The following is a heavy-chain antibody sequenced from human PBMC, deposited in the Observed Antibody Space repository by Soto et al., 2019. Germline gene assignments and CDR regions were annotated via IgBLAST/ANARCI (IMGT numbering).Heavy chain of an antibody. D-gene: IGHD2-8*01. V-gene: IGHV4-4*02. Sequence: QVQLQESGPGLVKHSGTLSLTCAVSSGSIGTTTWWSWVRQTPGKGLEWIGEIFHSGNTYYNPSLASRVTISVDTSKNQFSLNLRSVTAADTAVYYCARRTWGMDVWGQGTTVTVSS. CDR3: ARRTWGMDV. CDR1: SGSIGTTTW. CDR2: IFHSGNT. J-gene: IGHJ6*02.